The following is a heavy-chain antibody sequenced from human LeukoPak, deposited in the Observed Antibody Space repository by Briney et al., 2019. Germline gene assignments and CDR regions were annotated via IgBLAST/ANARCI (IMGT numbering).Heavy chain of an antibody. J-gene: IGHJ4*02. Sequence: ASVKVSCKASGYTFTGYYMHWVRQAPGQGLEWMGWIDPNSGGTNYAQKFQGRVTMTRDTSISTAYMVLNRLRSDDTAVYYCAKDTVYGDYVNYFDYWGQGTLVTVPS. CDR3: AKDTVYGDYVNYFDY. D-gene: IGHD4-17*01. V-gene: IGHV1-2*02. CDR2: IDPNSGGT. CDR1: GYTFTGYY.